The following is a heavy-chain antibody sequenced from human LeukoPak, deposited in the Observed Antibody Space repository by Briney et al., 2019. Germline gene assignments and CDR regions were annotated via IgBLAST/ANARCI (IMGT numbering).Heavy chain of an antibody. CDR1: GFTFSDYY. CDR2: ISSSSSST. V-gene: IGHV3-11*06. Sequence: GGSLRLSCAASGFTFSDYYMSWIRQAPGKGLEWVSYISSSSSSTNYADSVKGRFTISRDNAKNSLYLQMNSLRAEDTAVYYCALNYCSGGSCYPHWGQGTLVTVSS. CDR3: ALNYCSGGSCYPH. J-gene: IGHJ4*02. D-gene: IGHD2-15*01.